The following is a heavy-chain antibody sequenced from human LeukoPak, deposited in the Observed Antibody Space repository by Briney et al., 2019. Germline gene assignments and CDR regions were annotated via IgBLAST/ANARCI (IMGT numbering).Heavy chain of an antibody. J-gene: IGHJ4*02. CDR1: GFTFSSYS. V-gene: IGHV3-21*01. CDR2: ISGSSSYI. D-gene: IGHD3-10*01. Sequence: GGSLRLSCAASGFTFSSYSMNWVRQAPGKGLEWVSSISGSSSYIYYADSVKGRFTISRDNAKNSLYLQMNSLRAEDTAVYYCARAGSLWFGESKFDYWGQGTLVTVSS. CDR3: ARAGSLWFGESKFDY.